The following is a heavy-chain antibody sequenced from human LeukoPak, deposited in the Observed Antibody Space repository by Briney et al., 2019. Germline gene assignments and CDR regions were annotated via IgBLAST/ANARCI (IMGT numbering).Heavy chain of an antibody. CDR1: GYSFTSYW. V-gene: IGHV5-51*01. D-gene: IGHD5-24*01. CDR2: IYPGDSDT. Sequence: HGESLKISCKGSGYSFTSYWIGWVRQMPGKGLEWMGIIYPGDSDTRYSPSFQGQVTISADKSISTAYLQWSSLKASDTAMYYCARQKGGERWPDGGLFKIGGQGKVAPVSP. J-gene: IGHJ3*02. CDR3: ARQKGGERWPDGGLFKI.